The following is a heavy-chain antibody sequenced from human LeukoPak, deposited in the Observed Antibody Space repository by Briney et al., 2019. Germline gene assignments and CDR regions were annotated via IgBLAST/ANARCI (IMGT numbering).Heavy chain of an antibody. CDR1: GFTFSNYA. V-gene: IGHV3-30*18. CDR2: ISYDGSTK. D-gene: IGHD3-10*01. J-gene: IGHJ4*02. Sequence: PGGSLRLSCEASGFTFSNYAMHWVRRAPGKGLEWVALISYDGSTKHYADSVKGRFTISRDNSKNTLSLQINSLRSEDTAVYYCAKDLHYYGPGSSPQYWGQGTLVTASS. CDR3: AKDLHYYGPGSSPQY.